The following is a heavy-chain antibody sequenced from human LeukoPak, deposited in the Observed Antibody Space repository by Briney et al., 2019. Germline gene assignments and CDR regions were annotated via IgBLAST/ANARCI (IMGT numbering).Heavy chain of an antibody. J-gene: IGHJ4*02. Sequence: GRSLRLSCAASGFTFDDYAMHWVRQAPGKGLEWVSGISWNSGSIGYADSVKGRFTISRDNAKNSLYLQMNSLRAEDTALYYCAKDIGGDYGDYIFNYWGQGTLVTVSS. CDR1: GFTFDDYA. CDR3: AKDIGGDYGDYIFNY. D-gene: IGHD4-17*01. V-gene: IGHV3-9*01. CDR2: ISWNSGSI.